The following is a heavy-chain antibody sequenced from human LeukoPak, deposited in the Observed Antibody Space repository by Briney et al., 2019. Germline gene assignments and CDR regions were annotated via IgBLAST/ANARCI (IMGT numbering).Heavy chain of an antibody. CDR3: ARRGPYGGNSGFDY. V-gene: IGHV3-48*01. J-gene: IGHJ4*02. D-gene: IGHD4-23*01. CDR2: ISSSSSTI. CDR1: GFTFSSYS. Sequence: PGGSLRLSCAASGFTFSSYSMNWVRQAPGKGLEWISYISSSSSTIYYADSVKGRFTISRDNAKNSLYLQMNSLRAEDTAVYYWARRGPYGGNSGFDYWGQGTLVTVSS.